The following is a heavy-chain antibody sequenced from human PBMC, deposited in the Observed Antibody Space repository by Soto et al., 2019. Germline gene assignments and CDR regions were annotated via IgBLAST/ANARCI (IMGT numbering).Heavy chain of an antibody. J-gene: IGHJ4*02. CDR1: GGSISSSSYS. V-gene: IGHV4-39*01. D-gene: IGHD2-21*02. Sequence: QLQLQESGPGLVKPSETLSLTCTVSGGSISSSSYSWGWIRQPPGTGLEWIGSIYYSGSTYYNPSHKSRVTIAVDTAKNQVARKLSSVTAADTEVYYCARAELEVVTAVYFDYGGQGTLVTVSS. CDR2: IYYSGST. CDR3: ARAELEVVTAVYFDY.